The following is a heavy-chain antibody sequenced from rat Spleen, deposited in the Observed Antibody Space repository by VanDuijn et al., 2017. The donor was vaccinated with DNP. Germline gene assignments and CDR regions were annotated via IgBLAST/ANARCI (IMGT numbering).Heavy chain of an antibody. CDR3: TREMMVVITTSFDY. J-gene: IGHJ2*01. D-gene: IGHD1-12*02. Sequence: EVQLVESGGGPVQPGRSLKLSCVASGFIFSNYWMTWIRQAPGKGLEWVASISSTGDNTYYSDSVKGRFSLSRDNAKSTLYLQMNSLRSEDTATYYCTREMMVVITTSFDYWGQGVMVTVSS. CDR1: GFIFSNYW. V-gene: IGHV5-31*01. CDR2: ISSTGDNT.